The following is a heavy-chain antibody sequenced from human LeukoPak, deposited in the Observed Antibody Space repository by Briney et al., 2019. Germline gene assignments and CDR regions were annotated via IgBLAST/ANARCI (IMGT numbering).Heavy chain of an antibody. J-gene: IGHJ3*02. D-gene: IGHD4-17*01. CDR1: GFTFSNVW. Sequence: GGSLRLSCAVSGFTFSNVWMSWVRQAPGKGLEWVGRIKSKTHGGTTDYAAPVKGRFTISRDDSKNTLYLQMNSLKTEDTAVYYCTTYGSSDDFDIWGQGTMVTVSS. V-gene: IGHV3-15*01. CDR2: IKSKTHGGTT. CDR3: TTYGSSDDFDI.